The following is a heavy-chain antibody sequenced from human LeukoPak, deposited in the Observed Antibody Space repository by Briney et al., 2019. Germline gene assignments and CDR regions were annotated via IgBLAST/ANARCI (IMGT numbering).Heavy chain of an antibody. Sequence: SETLSLTCTVSGDSISSGDYYWSWIRQPAGKGLEWIGRISSSGSTNYNPSLKSRVTISVGTSKNQFSLKLSSVTAADTAVYFCARGPYSYDSSGAFDIWGQGTMVTVSS. CDR2: ISSSGST. CDR1: GDSISSGDYY. V-gene: IGHV4-61*02. D-gene: IGHD3-22*01. J-gene: IGHJ3*02. CDR3: ARGPYSYDSSGAFDI.